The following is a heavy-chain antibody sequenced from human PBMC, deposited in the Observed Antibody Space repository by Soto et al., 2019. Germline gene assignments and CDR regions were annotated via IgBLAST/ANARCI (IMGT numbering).Heavy chain of an antibody. D-gene: IGHD3-22*01. CDR2: IYYSGST. J-gene: IGHJ6*02. CDR3: ARQSRPIDYDSSGYGYYYGMDV. CDR1: GASFSRGGYY. Sequence: KSSETLSLTCTVSGASFSRGGYYWSWIRQHPAKGLEWIGSIYYSGSTYYNPSLKSRVTISVDTSKNQFSLKLSSVTAADTAVYYCARQSRPIDYDSSGYGYYYGMDVWGQGTTVTVSS. V-gene: IGHV4-39*01.